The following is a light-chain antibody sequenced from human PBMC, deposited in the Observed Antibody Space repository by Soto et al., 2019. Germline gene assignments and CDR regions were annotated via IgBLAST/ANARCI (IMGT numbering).Light chain of an antibody. CDR3: QQYGSSPLIT. J-gene: IGKJ5*01. Sequence: EIVLTQSPGTLSLSPGEGATLSCRASQTINSNYLAWYQQKPGQAPRLLIYGASSRATGIPDRFSGSGSGTDFTLTINRLEPEDFAVYYCQQYGSSPLITFGQGTRLEIK. V-gene: IGKV3-20*01. CDR2: GAS. CDR1: QTINSNY.